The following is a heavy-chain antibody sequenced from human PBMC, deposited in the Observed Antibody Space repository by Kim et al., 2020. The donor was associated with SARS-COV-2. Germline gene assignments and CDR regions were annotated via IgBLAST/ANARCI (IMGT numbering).Heavy chain of an antibody. V-gene: IGHV3-9*01. D-gene: IGHD2-2*01. CDR2: ISWNSGSR. CDR3: VKDFLALIEVLPPADDGFDV. CDR1: GFIFDNNV. Sequence: GGSLRLSCAASGFIFDNNVMHWVRQAPGKGLEWVAGISWNSGSRIYADSVKGRFTISRDNAKNSLYLEMNSLKVEDTALYYCVKDFLALIEVLPPADDGFDVWGQGTMVTVSS. J-gene: IGHJ3*01.